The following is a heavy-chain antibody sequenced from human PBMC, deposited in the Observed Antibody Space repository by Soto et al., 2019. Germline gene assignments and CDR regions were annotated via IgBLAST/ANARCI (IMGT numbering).Heavy chain of an antibody. CDR1: GGSISSYY. J-gene: IGHJ5*02. CDR2: INHSGST. D-gene: IGHD1-20*01. V-gene: IGHV4-34*01. Sequence: PSETLSLTCTVSGGSISSYYWSWIRQPPGKGLEWIGEINHSGSTNYNPSLKSRVTISVDTSKNQFSLKLSSVTAADTAVYYCARGTVLVTGFDPWGQGTLVTVSS. CDR3: ARGTVLVTGFDP.